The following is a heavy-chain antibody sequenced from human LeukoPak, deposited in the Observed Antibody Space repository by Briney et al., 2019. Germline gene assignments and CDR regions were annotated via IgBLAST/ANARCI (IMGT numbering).Heavy chain of an antibody. CDR1: GYTFTSYG. J-gene: IGHJ2*01. Sequence: ASVKVSCKASGYTFTSYGISWVRRAPGQGLEWMGLISAYNGNTNYAQKLQGRVTMTTAPSTNTAYMELRSLRSDDTAVYYCARDRRVCSGGSCYSGFWYFDLWGRGTLVTVSS. D-gene: IGHD2-15*01. V-gene: IGHV1-18*04. CDR2: ISAYNGNT. CDR3: ARDRRVCSGGSCYSGFWYFDL.